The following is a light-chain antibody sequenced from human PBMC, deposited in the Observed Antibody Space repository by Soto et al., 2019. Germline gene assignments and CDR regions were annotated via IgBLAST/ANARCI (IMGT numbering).Light chain of an antibody. J-gene: IGLJ3*02. V-gene: IGLV1-47*02. Sequence: QSVLTQSPSASGTPGQRVTISCSGQNSNIGTYYAYWYQHLPGAAPKLLIHSTNMRPSGVPDRFSGSKSGTSASLAISGLRAEDEGHYYCASWDVSLSGWVFGGGTQLTVL. CDR1: NSNIGTYY. CDR3: ASWDVSLSGWV. CDR2: STN.